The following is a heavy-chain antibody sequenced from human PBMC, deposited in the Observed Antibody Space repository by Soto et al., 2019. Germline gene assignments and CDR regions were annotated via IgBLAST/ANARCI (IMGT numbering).Heavy chain of an antibody. CDR3: ARRSGYYMDV. J-gene: IGHJ6*03. CDR1: GGSISSYY. CDR2: IYYSGST. V-gene: IGHV4-59*08. Sequence: SETLSLTCTVSGGSISSYYWSWIRQPPGMGLEWIGYIYYSGSTNYNPSLKSRVTIPVDTSKNQFSLKLSSVTAADTAVYYCARRSGYYMDVWGKGTTVTVSS.